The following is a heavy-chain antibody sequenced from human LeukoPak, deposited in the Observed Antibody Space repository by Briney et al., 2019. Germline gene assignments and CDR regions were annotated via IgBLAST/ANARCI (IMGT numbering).Heavy chain of an antibody. CDR2: ISSDGRHT. Sequence: PGGSLRLSCAASGFTFSTYGMHWVRQAPAMGLEAVAVISSDGRHTYYADSVKGRFTISRDNSKNTLYLQMNSLRAEDTAVYYCAKDEPDWGNWGQGTLVTVSS. J-gene: IGHJ4*02. D-gene: IGHD3-16*01. V-gene: IGHV3-30*18. CDR3: AKDEPDWGN. CDR1: GFTFSTYG.